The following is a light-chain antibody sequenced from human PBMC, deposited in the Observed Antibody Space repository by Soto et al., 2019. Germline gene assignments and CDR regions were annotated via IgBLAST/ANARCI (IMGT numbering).Light chain of an antibody. CDR3: QQSYSTPPT. CDR1: QSISSY. V-gene: IGKV1-39*01. CDR2: AAS. Sequence: IQFTQTPTSLSAYVINSVTATCRASQSISSYLKWYQQKPGKAPKLLIYAASSLQSGVPSRFSGSGSGTDFTLTISSLQPEDFATYYCQQSYSTPPTFGQGTRLEIK. J-gene: IGKJ5*01.